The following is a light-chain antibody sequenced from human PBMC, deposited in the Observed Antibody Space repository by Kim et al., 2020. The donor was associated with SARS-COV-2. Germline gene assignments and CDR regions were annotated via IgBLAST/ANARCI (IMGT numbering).Light chain of an antibody. CDR1: QSISSW. CDR2: KAS. J-gene: IGKJ1*01. CDR3: QQYNSYSPWT. Sequence: DIQMTQSPSTLSASVGDRVTITCRASQSISSWLAWYQQKPGKAPKLLIYKASSLESGVPSRFSGSGSGTEFTLTISSLQPDDFATCYCQQYNSYSPWTFGQGTKVDIK. V-gene: IGKV1-5*03.